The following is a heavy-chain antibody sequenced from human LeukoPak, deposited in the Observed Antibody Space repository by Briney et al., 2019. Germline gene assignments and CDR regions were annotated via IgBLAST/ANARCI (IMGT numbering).Heavy chain of an antibody. CDR3: ARRSSGWLNHFDY. D-gene: IGHD6-19*01. J-gene: IGHJ4*02. CDR1: GGSFSGYY. Sequence: PSETLSLTCAVYGGSFSGYYWSWIREPPGKGMEWIGEINHSGSTNYNPSLKSRVTISVDTSKNQFSLKLSSVTAADTAVYYCARRSSGWLNHFDYWGQGTLVTVSS. V-gene: IGHV4-34*01. CDR2: INHSGST.